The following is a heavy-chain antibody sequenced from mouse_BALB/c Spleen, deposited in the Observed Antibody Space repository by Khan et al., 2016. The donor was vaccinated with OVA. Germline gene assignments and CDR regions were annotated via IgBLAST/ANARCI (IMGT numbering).Heavy chain of an antibody. D-gene: IGHD2-14*01. CDR1: GYTFTNYT. J-gene: IGHJ3*01. Sequence: VQLQQSGAELARPGASVKMSCKASGYTFTNYTIHWIKKRPGQGLEWIGYINPSNGYTNYNQKFKDKATLNTDKSSTTAYLQLSSLTSDDAAVYNCVRDGAYHRSDGWFAYWGQGTLVTVSA. CDR2: INPSNGYT. V-gene: IGHV1-4*01. CDR3: VRDGAYHRSDGWFAY.